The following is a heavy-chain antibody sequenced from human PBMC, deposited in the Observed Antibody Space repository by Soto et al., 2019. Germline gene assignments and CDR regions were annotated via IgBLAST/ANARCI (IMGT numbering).Heavy chain of an antibody. CDR2: TYYRSKWYN. Sequence: PSQTLSLTCAISGDSVSSTTSVWDWIRQSPSRGLEWLGRTYYRSKWYNDYAVSVKSRITINPDTSKNQFSLQLNSMTPEDTAVYYCARDMGYCSAGSCYAFDYWGQGTMVTVSS. J-gene: IGHJ4*02. V-gene: IGHV6-1*01. CDR3: ARDMGYCSAGSCYAFDY. CDR1: GDSVSSTTSV. D-gene: IGHD2-15*01.